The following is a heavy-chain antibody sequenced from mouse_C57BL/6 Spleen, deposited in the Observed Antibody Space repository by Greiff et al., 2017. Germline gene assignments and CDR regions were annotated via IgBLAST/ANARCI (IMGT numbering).Heavy chain of an antibody. CDR2: IDPETGGT. D-gene: IGHD2-4*01. CDR1: GYTFTDYE. CDR3: TRSWDDYDWFAY. Sequence: VQLQQSGAELVRPGASVTLSCKASGYTFTDYEMHWVKQTPVHGLEWIGVIDPETGGTAYNQKFKGKAILTADKSSSTAYMKLRSLTSEDAAVYYCTRSWDDYDWFAYWGQGTLVTVSA. J-gene: IGHJ3*01. V-gene: IGHV1-15*01.